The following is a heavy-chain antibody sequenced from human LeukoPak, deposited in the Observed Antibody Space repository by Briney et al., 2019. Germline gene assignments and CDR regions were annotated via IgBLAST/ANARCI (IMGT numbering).Heavy chain of an antibody. V-gene: IGHV3-30*19. CDR1: GFTFSSYG. Sequence: PGGSLRLSCAASGFTFSSYGMHWVRQAPGKGLEWVAVISYDGSNKYYADSVKGRFTISRDNSKNTLYLQMNSLRAEDTAVYYCAREVERLPIDPYSDYWGQGTLVTVSS. CDR3: AREVERLPIDPYSDY. D-gene: IGHD1-1*01. CDR2: ISYDGSNK. J-gene: IGHJ4*02.